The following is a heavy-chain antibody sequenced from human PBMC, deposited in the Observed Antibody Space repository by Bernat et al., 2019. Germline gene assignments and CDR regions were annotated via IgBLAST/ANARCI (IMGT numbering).Heavy chain of an antibody. CDR1: GGTFSSYA. Sequence: QVQLVQSGAEVKKPGSSVKVSCKASGGTFSSYAISWVRQAPGQGLEWMGGIITIFGTANYAQKFQGRVTITADESTSTAYMELSSLRSEDTAVYYCARGDSSSYYYYYYYMDVWGKGTTVTVSS. CDR2: IITIFGTA. CDR3: ARGDSSSYYYYYYYMDV. J-gene: IGHJ6*03. D-gene: IGHD6-13*01. V-gene: IGHV1-69*01.